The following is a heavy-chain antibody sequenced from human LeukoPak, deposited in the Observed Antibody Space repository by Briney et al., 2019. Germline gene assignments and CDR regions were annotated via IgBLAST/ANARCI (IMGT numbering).Heavy chain of an antibody. CDR1: GFTFSSYW. D-gene: IGHD4-17*01. Sequence: PGGSLRLSCAASGFTFSSYWMHWVRQAPGKGLVWVSRINSDGSSTSYADSVKGRFTISRDNAKNTLYLQMNSLRAEDTAVYYCARQDGDYVHMSFQGFDYWGLGTLVTVSS. CDR2: INSDGSST. J-gene: IGHJ4*02. CDR3: ARQDGDYVHMSFQGFDY. V-gene: IGHV3-74*01.